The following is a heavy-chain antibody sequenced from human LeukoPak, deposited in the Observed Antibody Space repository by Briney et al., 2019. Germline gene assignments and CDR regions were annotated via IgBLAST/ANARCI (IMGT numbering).Heavy chain of an antibody. J-gene: IGHJ3*02. D-gene: IGHD1-7*01. CDR3: ARLITGTTTAFDI. CDR1: GGSISGYY. V-gene: IGHV4-4*07. CDR2: VYTSGST. Sequence: SETLSLTCSVSGGSISGYYWTWIRQPAGKGLEWIGRVYTSGSTHYNPSLKTRLTMSVDTSKNQFSLKLRSVTSADTAVYYCARLITGTTTAFDIRGQGTMVTVSS.